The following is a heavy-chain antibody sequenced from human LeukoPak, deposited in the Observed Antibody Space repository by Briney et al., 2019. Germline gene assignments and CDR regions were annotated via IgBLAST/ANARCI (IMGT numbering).Heavy chain of an antibody. CDR2: ILPNSDTT. V-gene: IGHV1-2*06. CDR1: GYTFTGYY. D-gene: IGHD6-13*01. Sequence: ASVKVSCKASGYTFTGYYIHWVRHAPGQRLEWMGRILPNSDTTNYAQKFQGSVTLTRDTSISTAYMELSRLTSDDTAIYYCARTSTAGTIYYYMDVWGKGTAVTVSS. J-gene: IGHJ6*03. CDR3: ARTSTAGTIYYYMDV.